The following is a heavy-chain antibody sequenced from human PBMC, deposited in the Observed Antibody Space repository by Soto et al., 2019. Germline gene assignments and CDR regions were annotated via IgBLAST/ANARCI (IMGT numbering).Heavy chain of an antibody. CDR2: IYSGDST. CDR3: AGGRLSAPHLDY. D-gene: IGHD3-16*01. CDR1: GFTVSSNY. V-gene: IGHV3-53*01. Sequence: GGSLRLSCTASGFTVSSNYMSWVRQAPGKGLEWVAVIYSGDSTYYADSVKGRFTISRDISKNALYLQMNSLRAEDTAIYYCAGGRLSAPHLDYWGHGTLVTVSS. J-gene: IGHJ4*01.